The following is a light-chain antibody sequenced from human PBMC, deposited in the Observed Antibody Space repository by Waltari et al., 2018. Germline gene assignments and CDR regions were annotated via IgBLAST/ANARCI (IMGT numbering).Light chain of an antibody. Sequence: QSGLTQPPSVSGAPGQRVTISCTGSSSNIGAGSDVHWYQLLPGTAPKLLIFANNKRPAGVPDRFSGSKSGTSASLAITGLQVEDEADYYCQSYDSSLSASVFGGGTKRTVL. V-gene: IGLV1-40*01. CDR2: ANN. CDR3: QSYDSSLSASV. CDR1: SSNIGAGSD. J-gene: IGLJ3*02.